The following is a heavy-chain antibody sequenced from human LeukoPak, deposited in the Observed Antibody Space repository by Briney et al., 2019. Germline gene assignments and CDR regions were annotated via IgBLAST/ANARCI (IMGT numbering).Heavy chain of an antibody. CDR1: GGSISSYY. CDR2: IYYSGST. J-gene: IGHJ3*02. D-gene: IGHD1-14*01. V-gene: IGHV4-59*01. CDR3: ARVYREPGNDAFDI. Sequence: PSETLSLTCTVSGGSISSYYWSWIRQPPGKGLEWIGYIYYSGSTNYNPSLKSRVTISVDTSKNQFSLKLSSVTAADTAVYYCARVYREPGNDAFDIWGQGTVVTVSS.